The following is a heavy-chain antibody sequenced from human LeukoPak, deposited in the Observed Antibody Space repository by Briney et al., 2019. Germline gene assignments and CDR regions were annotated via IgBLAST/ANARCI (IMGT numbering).Heavy chain of an antibody. CDR3: ARLPLSTVVTPTFDY. CDR1: DESIRSFY. D-gene: IGHD4-23*01. V-gene: IGHV4-59*08. Sequence: SETLSLTCIVSDESIRSFYWNWIRQPPGKGLEWIGHISYGGSTNYNPSLKSRVTISVDTSKNQFSLKLSSVTAADTAVYYCARLPLSTVVTPTFDYWGQGTLVTVSS. J-gene: IGHJ4*02. CDR2: ISYGGST.